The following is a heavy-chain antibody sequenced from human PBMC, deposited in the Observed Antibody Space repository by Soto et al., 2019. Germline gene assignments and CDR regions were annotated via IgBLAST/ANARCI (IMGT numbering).Heavy chain of an antibody. CDR2: IKQDGSEK. J-gene: IGHJ4*02. CDR1: GFIFGNFW. V-gene: IGHV3-7*03. CDR3: ASATGGATSSGKDHFDY. D-gene: IGHD1-26*01. Sequence: EVQLVESGGGLVQPGGSLRLSCAGSGFIFGNFWMTWVRQAPGKGLEWVANIKQDGSEKYYVDSVKGRFTISRDNGKNSLDLQMNSLRSEDTDVYYRASATGGATSSGKDHFDYWGQGTLVPVSS.